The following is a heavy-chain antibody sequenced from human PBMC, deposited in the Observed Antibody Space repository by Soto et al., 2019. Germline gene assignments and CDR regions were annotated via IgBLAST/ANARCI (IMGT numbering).Heavy chain of an antibody. CDR3: AKLSRGYSYGPDY. CDR1: GFTFSSYG. D-gene: IGHD5-18*01. Sequence: PGGSLRLSCAASGFTFSSYGMHWVRQAPGKGLEWVAVISYDGSNKYYADSVKGRFTISRDNSKNTLYLQMNSLRAGDTAVYYCAKLSRGYSYGPDYWGQGTLVTVSS. CDR2: ISYDGSNK. V-gene: IGHV3-30*18. J-gene: IGHJ4*02.